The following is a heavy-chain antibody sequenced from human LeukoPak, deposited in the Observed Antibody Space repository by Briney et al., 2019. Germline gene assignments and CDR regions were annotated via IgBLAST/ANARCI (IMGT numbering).Heavy chain of an antibody. D-gene: IGHD6-6*01. Sequence: SETLSLTCAVYGGSFSGYYWSWIRQPPGKGLEWIGYIYFSGSTNYNPSLKSRVTISMGTSENQFSLKLSSVTAADTAVYYCARGAAPHYSDYWDQGTLVTVSS. CDR1: GGSFSGYY. CDR2: IYFSGST. V-gene: IGHV4-59*01. J-gene: IGHJ4*02. CDR3: ARGAAPHYSDY.